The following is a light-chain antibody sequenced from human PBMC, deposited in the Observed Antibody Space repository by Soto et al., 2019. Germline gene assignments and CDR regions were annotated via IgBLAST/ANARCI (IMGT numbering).Light chain of an antibody. J-gene: IGKJ4*01. CDR3: QQYGSSPLT. V-gene: IGKV3-15*01. Sequence: IVMTQSPATLSVSPGERATLSCRASRSVSSNLAWYQQKPGQAPRLLIYGASTRATGIPARFSGSGSGTDFTLTITSLEPDDFAVYYCQQYGSSPLTFGGGTKVDIK. CDR1: RSVSSN. CDR2: GAS.